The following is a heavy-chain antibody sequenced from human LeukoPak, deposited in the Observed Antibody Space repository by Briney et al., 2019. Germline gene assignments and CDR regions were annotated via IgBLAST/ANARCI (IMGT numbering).Heavy chain of an antibody. Sequence: SETLSLTCTVSGGSISSYYWSWIRQHPGKGLEWIGYIFYSGSTYYNPSLKSRVTISVDTSKNQFSLKLSSVTAADTALYYCAKLGCTGTFCYANYWGQGTLVTVSS. D-gene: IGHD2-2*01. CDR3: AKLGCTGTFCYANY. J-gene: IGHJ4*02. V-gene: IGHV4-59*06. CDR2: IFYSGST. CDR1: GGSISSYY.